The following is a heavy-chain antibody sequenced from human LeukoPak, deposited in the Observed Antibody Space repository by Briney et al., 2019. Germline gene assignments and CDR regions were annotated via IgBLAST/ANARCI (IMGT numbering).Heavy chain of an antibody. CDR2: IYYSGST. Sequence: SETLSLTCTVSGGSVSSSIYYWGWIRQPPGKGLEGSGSIYYSGSTYYNPSLKSRVTISVDTSKNQFSLKLSSVTAADTAVFYCARHCSSTNCYKTFDYWGQGTLVTVSS. CDR1: GGSVSSSIYY. D-gene: IGHD2-2*01. J-gene: IGHJ4*02. V-gene: IGHV4-39*01. CDR3: ARHCSSTNCYKTFDY.